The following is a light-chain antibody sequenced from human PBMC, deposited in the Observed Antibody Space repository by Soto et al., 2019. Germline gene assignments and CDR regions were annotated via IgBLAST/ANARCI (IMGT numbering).Light chain of an antibody. J-gene: IGKJ4*01. Sequence: EIVLTQSPATLSLSPGERATLSCRTSQSVSNYLAWYQQKPGQAPRLLIDDASKRATDIPARFSGSGSGTDFTLTISSLEPEDFAVYYCQQRSARPPLTFGGGTKVDI. V-gene: IGKV3-11*01. CDR2: DAS. CDR1: QSVSNY. CDR3: QQRSARPPLT.